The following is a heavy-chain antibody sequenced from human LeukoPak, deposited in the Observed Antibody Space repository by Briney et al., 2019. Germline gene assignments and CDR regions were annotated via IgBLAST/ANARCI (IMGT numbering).Heavy chain of an antibody. Sequence: GGSLRLSCAASGFTFSNAWMSWVRQAPGKGLEWVGRIKSKTDGGTTDYAAPGKGRFTISRDDSKNTLYLQMNSLRAEDTAVYSCAKTAGVMIVVVLHDAFDIWGQGTMVTVSS. J-gene: IGHJ3*02. CDR1: GFTFSNAW. CDR3: AKTAGVMIVVVLHDAFDI. V-gene: IGHV3-15*01. D-gene: IGHD3-22*01. CDR2: IKSKTDGGTT.